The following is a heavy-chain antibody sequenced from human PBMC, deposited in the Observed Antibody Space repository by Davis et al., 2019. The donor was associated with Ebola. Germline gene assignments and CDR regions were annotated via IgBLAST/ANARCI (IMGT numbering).Heavy chain of an antibody. D-gene: IGHD2-21*01. CDR3: ARVGDLRFHAMDV. Sequence: SVKVSCKASGGTFSNFAISWVRQAPGHGLEWMGGIIPMFDVTNYAQQFQGRVTLTTEISTSTAYMELRSLKSDDTAMYYCARVGDLRFHAMDVWGKGTTVTVSS. V-gene: IGHV1-69*10. CDR2: IIPMFDVT. J-gene: IGHJ6*03. CDR1: GGTFSNFA.